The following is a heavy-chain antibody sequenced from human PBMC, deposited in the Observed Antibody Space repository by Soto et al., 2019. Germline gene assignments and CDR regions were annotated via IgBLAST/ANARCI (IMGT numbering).Heavy chain of an antibody. J-gene: IGHJ4*02. V-gene: IGHV4-39*01. CDR1: GGSISRSDYY. CDR3: ARRLGNGSYRGGHDS. D-gene: IGHD1-26*01. CDR2: IHYIGTT. Sequence: PSETLSLTCTVSGGSISRSDYYWGWIHQPPGKGLEWIGSIHYIGTTYHNPSLKSRVTISIDTSKNRFSLNLSSVTAADTAVYYCARRLGNGSYRGGHDSWGQGTLVTVSS.